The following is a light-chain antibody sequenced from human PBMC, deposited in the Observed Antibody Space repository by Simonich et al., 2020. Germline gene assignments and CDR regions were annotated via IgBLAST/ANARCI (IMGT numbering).Light chain of an antibody. CDR2: WAS. V-gene: IGKV4-1*01. J-gene: IGKJ4*01. Sequence: DIVMTQSPDSLAVFLGERATINCKSSQSVLYSSNNKNYLAWYQQKPGQPAKLLIYWASTLESGVPDRFSGSGSGTDFTLTISSLQAEDVAVYYCQQYYSTPLTFGGGTKMEIK. CDR3: QQYYSTPLT. CDR1: QSVLYSSNNKNY.